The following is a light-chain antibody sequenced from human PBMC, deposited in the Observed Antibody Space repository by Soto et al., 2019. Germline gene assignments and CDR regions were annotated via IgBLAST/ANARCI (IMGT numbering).Light chain of an antibody. CDR1: SSDVGGYNY. V-gene: IGLV2-14*01. J-gene: IGLJ1*01. Sequence: QSALTQPASVSGSPGQSITISCTGTSSDVGGYNYVSWYQQRPGKAPKFMIYEVTNRPLGVSNRFSGSKSGNTASLTISGRQAEEEADYCCASYTSRGTRVFGTGTKLTVL. CDR2: EVT. CDR3: ASYTSRGTRV.